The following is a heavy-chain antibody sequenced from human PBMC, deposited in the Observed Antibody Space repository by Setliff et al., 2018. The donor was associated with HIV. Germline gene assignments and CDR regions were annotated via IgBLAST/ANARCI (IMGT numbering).Heavy chain of an antibody. CDR2: IYYSGNT. D-gene: IGHD3-22*01. CDR3: ARRASGYYYGGAFDI. J-gene: IGHJ3*02. Sequence: SETLSLTCTVSGGSISSHYWSWIRQPPGKGLEWIGYIYYSGNTNYNPSLKSRVTISVATSKNQFSLKMSSVTAADTAVYYCARRASGYYYGGAFDIWGQGTMVTVSS. CDR1: GGSISSHY. V-gene: IGHV4-59*11.